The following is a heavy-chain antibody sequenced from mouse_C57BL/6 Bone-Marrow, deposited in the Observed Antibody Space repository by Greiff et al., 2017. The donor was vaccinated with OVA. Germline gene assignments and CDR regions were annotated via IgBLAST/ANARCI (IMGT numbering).Heavy chain of an antibody. CDR2: IHPNSGST. J-gene: IGHJ2*01. Sequence: VQLQQSGPELVKPGASVKISCKASGYAFSSSWMNWVKQRPGQGLEWIGMIHPNSGSTNYNEKFKSKATLTVDKSSSTAYMQLSSLTSEDSAVYYCAREGASSGFDYWGQGTTLTVSS. D-gene: IGHD3-2*02. V-gene: IGHV1-64*01. CDR1: GYAFSSSW. CDR3: AREGASSGFDY.